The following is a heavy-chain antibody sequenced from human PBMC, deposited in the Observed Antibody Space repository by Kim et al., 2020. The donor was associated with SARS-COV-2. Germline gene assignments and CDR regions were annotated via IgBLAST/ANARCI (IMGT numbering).Heavy chain of an antibody. J-gene: IGHJ5*02. CDR1: GGSISSSGYY. D-gene: IGHD6-19*01. CDR2: IYSSGVT. CDR3: ARLSLAGPGKRWFDP. Sequence: SETLSLTCTVSGGSISSSGYYWGWIRQPPGKGLEYFGCIYSSGVTFYNPSLKSRVTISVDTSKNQFSLNLNSVTAADTAVYFCARLSLAGPGKRWFDPWGQGTLVTVSS. V-gene: IGHV4-39*01.